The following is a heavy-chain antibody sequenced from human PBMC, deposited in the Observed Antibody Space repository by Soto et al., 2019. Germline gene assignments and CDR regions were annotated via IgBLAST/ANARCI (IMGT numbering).Heavy chain of an antibody. Sequence: LRLSCAASGFTFSSYWMSWVRQAPGKGLEWVANIKQDGSEKYYVDSVKGRFTISRDSSKNTLYLQMNSLRAEDTAVYYCARDSGGKRGYQLLFNPGNYYYYYGMDVWGQGTTVTVSS. CDR2: IKQDGSEK. CDR3: ARDSGGKRGYQLLFNPGNYYYYYGMDV. CDR1: GFTFSSYW. D-gene: IGHD2-2*01. J-gene: IGHJ6*02. V-gene: IGHV3-7*01.